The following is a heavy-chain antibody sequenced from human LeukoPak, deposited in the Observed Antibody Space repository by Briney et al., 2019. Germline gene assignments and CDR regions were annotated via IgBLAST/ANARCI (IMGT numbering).Heavy chain of an antibody. V-gene: IGHV3-7*03. Sequence: GGSLRLSCAASGFTFSSYWMSWVRQAPGKGLEWVANIKQDGSEKYYVDSVKGRFTISRDNAKNSLYLQMNSLRAEDTAVYYCAKAGYSGYELFDYWGQGTLVTVSS. J-gene: IGHJ4*02. D-gene: IGHD5-12*01. CDR2: IKQDGSEK. CDR3: AKAGYSGYELFDY. CDR1: GFTFSSYW.